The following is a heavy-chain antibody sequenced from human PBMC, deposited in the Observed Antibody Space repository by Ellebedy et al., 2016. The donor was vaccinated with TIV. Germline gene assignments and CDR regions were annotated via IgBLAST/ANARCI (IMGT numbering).Heavy chain of an antibody. CDR2: ISDSGGNT. CDR1: GLTFSSHA. CDR3: ARDPVGVGPAFAI. V-gene: IGHV3-23*01. Sequence: GESLKISCAASGLTFSSHAMSWVRQAPGKGLEWVSSISDSGGNTYYEDSMKGRFTISRDNSKNTLYLQMHSLRAEDPAVYYCARDPVGVGPAFAIWGQGTMVTVSS. D-gene: IGHD4-23*01. J-gene: IGHJ3*02.